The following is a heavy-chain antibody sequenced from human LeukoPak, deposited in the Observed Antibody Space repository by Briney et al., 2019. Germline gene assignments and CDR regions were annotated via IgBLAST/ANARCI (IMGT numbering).Heavy chain of an antibody. D-gene: IGHD1-26*01. V-gene: IGHV1-69*04. CDR2: IIPILGIA. CDR3: ARDQVGATISRGYY. CDR1: GYTLTSYG. J-gene: IGHJ4*02. Sequence: GASVKVSCKASGYTLTSYGISWVRQAPGQGLEWMGRIIPILGIANYAQKFQGRVTITADKSTSTAYMELSSLRSEDTAVYYCARDQVGATISRGYYWGQGTLVTVSS.